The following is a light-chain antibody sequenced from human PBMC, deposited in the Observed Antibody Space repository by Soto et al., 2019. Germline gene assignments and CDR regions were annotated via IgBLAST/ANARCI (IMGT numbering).Light chain of an antibody. V-gene: IGLV1-44*01. CDR2: TNN. J-gene: IGLJ1*01. CDR3: ASWDHCLNGLHV. CDR1: SSNIGGNT. Sequence: QSVLTQPPSVSGTPGQRVTISCSGSSSNIGGNTVNWYQQFPGTAPKLLIHTNNQRPSGVPDRFSGSKSGTSASLAISGLQSEDDSYYYCASWDHCLNGLHVFVPVTKVTV.